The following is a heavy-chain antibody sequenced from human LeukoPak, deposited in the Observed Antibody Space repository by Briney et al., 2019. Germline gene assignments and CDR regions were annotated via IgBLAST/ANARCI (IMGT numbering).Heavy chain of an antibody. J-gene: IGHJ4*02. CDR1: GGSISSTSYY. CDR3: ARDGSGWYNY. CDR2: IYYSGST. V-gene: IGHV4-39*07. Sequence: SETLSLTCTVSGGSISSTSYYWGWIRQPPGKGLEWIGSIYYSGSTNYNPSLKSRVTISVDKSKNQFSLKLSSVTAADTAVYYCARDGSGWYNYWGQGTLVTVSS. D-gene: IGHD6-19*01.